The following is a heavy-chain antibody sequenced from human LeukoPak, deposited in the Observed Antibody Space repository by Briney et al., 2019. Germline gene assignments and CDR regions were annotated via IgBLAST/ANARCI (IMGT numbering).Heavy chain of an antibody. Sequence: AGGSLRLSCAASGFTFSSYAMHWVRQAPGKGLEYVSAISSNGGSTYYANSVKGRFTISRDNSKNTLYLQMGSLRAEDMAVYYCASSISVTAPDYYYYYMDVWGKGTTVTVSS. V-gene: IGHV3-64*01. J-gene: IGHJ6*03. CDR2: ISSNGGST. CDR3: ASSISVTAPDYYYYYMDV. D-gene: IGHD5-18*01. CDR1: GFTFSSYA.